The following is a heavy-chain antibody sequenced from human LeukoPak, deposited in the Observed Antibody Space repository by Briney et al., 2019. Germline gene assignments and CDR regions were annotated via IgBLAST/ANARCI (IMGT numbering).Heavy chain of an antibody. CDR2: INPSGGSA. CDR3: ARDPYSSSWYDAFDI. D-gene: IGHD6-13*01. CDR1: GFTFTSYY. J-gene: IGHJ3*02. V-gene: IGHV1-46*01. Sequence: ASVKVSCKASGFTFTSYYIHWVRQAPGQGLDWMGIINPSGGSATYAQKLQGRVTMTTDTSTTTAYMELRSLRSDDTAVYYCARDPYSSSWYDAFDIWGQGTMVTVSS.